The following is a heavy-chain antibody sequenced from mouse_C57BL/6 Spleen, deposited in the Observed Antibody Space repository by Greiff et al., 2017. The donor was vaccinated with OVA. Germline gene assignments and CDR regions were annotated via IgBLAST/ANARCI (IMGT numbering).Heavy chain of an antibody. CDR3: ARGEDLLAFFFAY. V-gene: IGHV1-39*01. Sequence: VQLQQSGPELVKPGASVKLSCKASGYSFTDYNMNWVKQSNGKSLEWIGVINPNYGATSYNQKFKGKATLTVDQSSSTAYMQLNSLTSEDSAVYYCARGEDLLAFFFAYWGQGTLVTVSA. CDR1: GYSFTDYN. J-gene: IGHJ3*01. CDR2: INPNYGAT. D-gene: IGHD2-1*01.